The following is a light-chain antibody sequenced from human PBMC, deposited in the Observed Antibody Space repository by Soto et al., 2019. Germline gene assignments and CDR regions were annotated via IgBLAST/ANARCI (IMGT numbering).Light chain of an antibody. V-gene: IGKV1-27*01. Sequence: DIQMTQSPSTLSASIGDRVTITCRASQGISNYLAWYQQKPGRVPKLLIYASSTLQSGVPSRFSGSGSGTDFTLTISSLQPEDGATYYCQKYNSAPHTFGQGTKLEIK. J-gene: IGKJ2*01. CDR2: ASS. CDR3: QKYNSAPHT. CDR1: QGISNY.